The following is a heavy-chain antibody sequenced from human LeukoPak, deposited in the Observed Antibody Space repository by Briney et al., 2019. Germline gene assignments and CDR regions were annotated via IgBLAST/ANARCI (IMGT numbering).Heavy chain of an antibody. CDR1: GGSISSHY. CDR2: IYYSGST. Sequence: SETLSLTCTVSGGSISSHYWSWIRQPPGKGLEWIGYIYYSGSTNYNPSLKSRVTISVDTSKNQFSLKLSSVTAADTAVYYCARGLRDGAFDYWGQGTLVTVSS. J-gene: IGHJ4*02. CDR3: ARGLRDGAFDY. D-gene: IGHD3-10*01. V-gene: IGHV4-59*11.